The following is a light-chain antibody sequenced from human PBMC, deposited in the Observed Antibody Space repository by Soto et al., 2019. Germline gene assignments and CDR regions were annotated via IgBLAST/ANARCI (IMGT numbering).Light chain of an antibody. V-gene: IGKV3-20*01. CDR2: GAS. CDR1: QSISGNY. Sequence: EIVLTQSPGTLSLSPGERATLSCRASQSISGNYLAWYQQKPGQAPRLLIYGASNRATGIPERFSGSGSGTDFTLTIGRLKPQDSAMYYCQQYVISVTFGQGTRLEIK. CDR3: QQYVISVT. J-gene: IGKJ5*01.